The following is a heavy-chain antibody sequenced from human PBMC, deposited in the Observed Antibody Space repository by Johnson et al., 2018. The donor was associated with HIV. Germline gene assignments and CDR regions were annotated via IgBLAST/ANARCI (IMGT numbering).Heavy chain of an antibody. CDR3: AKDGLWMAFDI. CDR2: SSYDGTNK. CDR1: GFTFSNYG. D-gene: IGHD3-3*01. J-gene: IGHJ3*02. Sequence: QVQLVESGGGLVKPGGSLRLSCAASGFTFSNYGMHWVRQAPGKGLEWVAVSSYDGTNKYYADSVKCRFTISRDNSENTLYLQMNSLRAEDTAVYYCAKDGLWMAFDIWGQGTMVTVSS. V-gene: IGHV3-30*18.